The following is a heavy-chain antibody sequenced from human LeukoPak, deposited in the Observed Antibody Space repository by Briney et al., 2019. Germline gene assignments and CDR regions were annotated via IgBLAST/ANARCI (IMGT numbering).Heavy chain of an antibody. J-gene: IGHJ5*02. V-gene: IGHV1-2*02. Sequence: GASVKVSCKASGYTFTGDYMHWVRQAPGQGLEWMGWINLNSGGTKYAQKFQGRVTMTRDTSISTAYMELSRLRSDDTAVYYCARDQSGYSGYDACWFDPWGQGTLVTVSS. CDR3: ARDQSGYSGYDACWFDP. D-gene: IGHD5-12*01. CDR2: INLNSGGT. CDR1: GYTFTGDY.